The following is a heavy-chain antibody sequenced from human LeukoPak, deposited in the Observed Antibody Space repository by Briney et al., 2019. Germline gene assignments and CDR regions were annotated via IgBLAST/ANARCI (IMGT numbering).Heavy chain of an antibody. V-gene: IGHV1-2*02. CDR1: RYTYTGYY. Sequence: ASVKASYKASRYTYTGYYMHGVRQAPGQGLEWMGWNNPNRGHTKFAQKFQRRVTKNRDTSISTAYMELSRLRSDDTAVYFCARDLAEMVRGYSYGPWGYYYYMDVWGKGTTVIISS. CDR3: ARDLAEMVRGYSYGPWGYYYYMDV. D-gene: IGHD5-18*01. J-gene: IGHJ6*03. CDR2: NNPNRGHT.